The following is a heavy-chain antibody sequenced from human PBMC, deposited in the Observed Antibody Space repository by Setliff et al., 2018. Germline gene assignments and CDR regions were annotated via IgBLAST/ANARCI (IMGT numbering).Heavy chain of an antibody. CDR3: ARERSYYYDSSGFYYEGRHFDY. CDR1: GGSISGYY. V-gene: IGHV4-4*08. D-gene: IGHD3-22*01. CDR2: IFNNVET. J-gene: IGHJ4*02. Sequence: LSLTCTVSGGSISGYYWSWIRQPPGKGLEWIAYIFNNVETNYNPSLKSRVTISMDSSQNQFSLRLSSVTAADTAVYYCARERSYYYDSSGFYYEGRHFDYWGQGTLVTVSS.